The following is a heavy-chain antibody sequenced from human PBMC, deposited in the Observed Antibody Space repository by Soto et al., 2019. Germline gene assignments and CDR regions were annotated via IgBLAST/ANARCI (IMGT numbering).Heavy chain of an antibody. CDR2: IRGSGSST. Sequence: GGSLRLSCAASGFTFSSHALSWVRQAPGQGLEWVSSIRGSGSSTYYADSVKGRFTISRDNSNNTLYLQMNSLSAEDTALYFCAKLASDSGDYGGFDYWRQGTPVTVSS. CDR3: AKLASDSGDYGGFDY. J-gene: IGHJ4*02. CDR1: GFTFSSHA. D-gene: IGHD4-17*01. V-gene: IGHV3-23*01.